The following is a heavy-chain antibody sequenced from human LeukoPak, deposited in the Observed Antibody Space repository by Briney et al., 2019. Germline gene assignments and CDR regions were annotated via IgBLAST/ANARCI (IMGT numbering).Heavy chain of an antibody. CDR2: IWYDGSNK. Sequence: QAGGSLRLSCAASGFTFSSYGMHGARQAPGKGREWVAVIWYDGSNKYYADSVKGRFTISRDNSKNTLYLQMNSLRAEDTAVYYCAKDQGGYFDYWGQGTLVTVSS. V-gene: IGHV3-33*06. D-gene: IGHD3-16*01. CDR3: AKDQGGYFDY. J-gene: IGHJ4*02. CDR1: GFTFSSYG.